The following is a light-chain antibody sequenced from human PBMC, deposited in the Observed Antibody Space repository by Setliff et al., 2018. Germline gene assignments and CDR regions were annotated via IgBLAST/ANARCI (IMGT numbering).Light chain of an antibody. CDR1: SSDVGGYNY. V-gene: IGLV2-14*01. J-gene: IGLJ1*01. CDR3: SSYTSSSTPYV. Sequence: QSALTQPASVSGSPGQSITISCTGTSSDVGGYNYVSWYQQYPGKAPKLMIYDVSKRPSGVSNRFSGSKSGNTASLTISGLQAEDEADYYCSSYTSSSTPYVFGTGTKATVL. CDR2: DVS.